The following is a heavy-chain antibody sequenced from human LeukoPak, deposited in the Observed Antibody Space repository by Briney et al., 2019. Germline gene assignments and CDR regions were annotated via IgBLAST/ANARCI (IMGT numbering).Heavy chain of an antibody. CDR3: AELGITMIGGV. Sequence: GGSLRLSCAASGFTFSDYNMNWVRQAPGKSLEWVSSITSDSRYKYYVDSVRGRFTISRDNAKNSLYLQMNSLRAEDTAVYYCAELGITMIGGVWGKGTTVTISS. D-gene: IGHD3-10*02. CDR2: ITSDSRYK. V-gene: IGHV3-21*01. J-gene: IGHJ6*04. CDR1: GFTFSDYN.